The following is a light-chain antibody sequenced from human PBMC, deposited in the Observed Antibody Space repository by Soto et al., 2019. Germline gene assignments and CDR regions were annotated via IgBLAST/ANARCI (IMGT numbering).Light chain of an antibody. CDR1: QSISSY. V-gene: IGKV1-39*01. CDR3: QQYNNWPTIT. Sequence: DIQMTQSPSSLSASVGDRVTITCRASQSISSYLNWYQQTPGKAPSLXXYAASSLQSGVPSRFSGSGSGTEFTLTISSLQSEVFAVYDGQQYNNWPTITFGPGTRLEIK. J-gene: IGKJ5*01. CDR2: AAS.